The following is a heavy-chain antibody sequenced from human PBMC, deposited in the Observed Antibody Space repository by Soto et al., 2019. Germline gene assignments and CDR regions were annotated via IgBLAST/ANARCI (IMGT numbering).Heavy chain of an antibody. CDR2: ISAHNGNT. D-gene: IGHD1-1*01. Sequence: QVHLVQSGAEVKKPGASVKVSCKASGYTFTSYGITWVRQAPGQGLEWMGWISAHNGNTDYAQKLQGRVIVTRDTSTSQAYMELGSLRSDDTAVYYGARGRYGDYWGQGALVTVSS. CDR1: GYTFTSYG. V-gene: IGHV1-18*01. J-gene: IGHJ4*02. CDR3: ARGRYGDY.